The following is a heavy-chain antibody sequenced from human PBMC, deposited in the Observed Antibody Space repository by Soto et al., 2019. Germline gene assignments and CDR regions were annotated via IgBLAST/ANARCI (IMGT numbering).Heavy chain of an antibody. V-gene: IGHV4-34*01. CDR3: ARGHSYGYFDY. Sequence: PSETLSLTCAVYGGSFSGYYWSWIRQPPGKGLEWIGEINHSGSTNYNPSLKSRVTISVDTSKNQFSLKLSSVTAADTAVYYCARGHSYGYFDYWGQGTLVTSPQ. CDR1: GGSFSGYY. CDR2: INHSGST. J-gene: IGHJ4*02. D-gene: IGHD5-18*01.